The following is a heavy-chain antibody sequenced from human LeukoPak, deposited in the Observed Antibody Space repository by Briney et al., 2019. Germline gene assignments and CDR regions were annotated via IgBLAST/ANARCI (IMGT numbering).Heavy chain of an antibody. CDR1: GGSIGSSNW. CDR2: IYHSGST. J-gene: IGHJ4*02. Sequence: PSGTLSLTCAVSGGSIGSSNWWSWVRQPPGKGLEWIGEIYHSGSTNYNPSLKSRVTISVDKSKDQFSLKLSSVTAADTAVYYCATSPSSGWYAVDYWGQGTLVTVSS. D-gene: IGHD6-19*01. V-gene: IGHV4-4*02. CDR3: ATSPSSGWYAVDY.